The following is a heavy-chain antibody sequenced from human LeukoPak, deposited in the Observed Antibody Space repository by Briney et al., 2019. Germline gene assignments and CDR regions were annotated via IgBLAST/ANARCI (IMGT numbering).Heavy chain of an antibody. D-gene: IGHD4-23*01. V-gene: IGHV3-53*01. J-gene: IGHJ3*02. Sequence: GGSLRLSCAASRFTVSSNYMNCDRQAPGKGLEWVSVIYSGGSTYYADSVKGRFTISRDNSKNTLYLQMSSLRAEDTAVYYCARDLHGGGDAFDIWGQGTMVTVSS. CDR2: IYSGGST. CDR1: RFTVSSNY. CDR3: ARDLHGGGDAFDI.